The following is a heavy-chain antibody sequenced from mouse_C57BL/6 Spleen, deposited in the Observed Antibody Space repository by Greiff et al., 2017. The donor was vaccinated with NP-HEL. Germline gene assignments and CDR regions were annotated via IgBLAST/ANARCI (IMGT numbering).Heavy chain of an antibody. CDR2: INPNNGGT. CDR1: GYTFTDYN. CDR3: ARGIKYYFDY. Sequence: VHVKQSGPELVKPGASVKMSCKASGYTFTDYNMHWVKQSHGKSLEWIGYINPNNGGTSYNQKFKGKATLTVNKSSSTAYMELRSLTSEDSAVYYCARGIKYYFDYWGQGTTLTVSA. J-gene: IGHJ2*01. V-gene: IGHV1-22*01.